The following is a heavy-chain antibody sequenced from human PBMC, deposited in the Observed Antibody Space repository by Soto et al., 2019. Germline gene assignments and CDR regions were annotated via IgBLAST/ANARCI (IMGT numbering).Heavy chain of an antibody. V-gene: IGHV5-51*01. CDR1: GYSFTSYW. D-gene: IGHD6-13*01. CDR3: ARTSAAGKYYYGMDV. Sequence: PGESLKISCKGSGYSFTSYWIGWVRQMPGKGLEWMGIIYPGDSDTRYSPSFQGQVTISADKSISTAHLQWSSLKASDTAMYYCARTSAAGKYYYGMDVWGQGTTVTVSS. CDR2: IYPGDSDT. J-gene: IGHJ6*02.